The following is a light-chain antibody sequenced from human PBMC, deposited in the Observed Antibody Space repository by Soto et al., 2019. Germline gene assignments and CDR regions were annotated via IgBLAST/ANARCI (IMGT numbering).Light chain of an antibody. CDR1: QSVSNNY. CDR2: GAS. J-gene: IGKJ5*01. V-gene: IGKV3-20*01. CDR3: QQYNIWRSIT. Sequence: EIVLTQSPGTLSLSPGERATLSCRASQSVSNNYLAWYQQKPGQAPRLLIYGASSRATGIPDRFSGGGSGTDFTLTINRLEPEDFAVYYCQQYNIWRSITFGQGTRLEIK.